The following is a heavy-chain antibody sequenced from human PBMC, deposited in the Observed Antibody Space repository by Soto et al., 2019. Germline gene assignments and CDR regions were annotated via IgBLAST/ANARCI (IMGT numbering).Heavy chain of an antibody. CDR1: EFTFSNYP. V-gene: IGHV3-30-3*01. Sequence: GGSLRLSCAASEFTFSNYPMHWVRQAPGKGLERVAVISNDGSKKYYADSVKCRFTISRDNPKNTLYLQMNSLRAEDTAVFYCARDVTYCSNGVCLYFYYGMDVWGQGTTVTVSS. D-gene: IGHD2-8*01. J-gene: IGHJ6*02. CDR3: ARDVTYCSNGVCLYFYYGMDV. CDR2: ISNDGSKK.